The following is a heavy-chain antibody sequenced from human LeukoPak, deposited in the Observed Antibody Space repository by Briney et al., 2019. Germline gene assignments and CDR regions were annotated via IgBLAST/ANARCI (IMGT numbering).Heavy chain of an antibody. CDR1: GFSFSNYW. V-gene: IGHV3-7*01. J-gene: IGHJ4*02. D-gene: IGHD6-13*01. Sequence: GGSLRLSCAASGFSFSNYWMNWVRQAPGKGLEWIANINQDGSEKFYVDSVKGRFTISRDNAKNSLYLQMNSLRAEDTAVYYCARSGIGATEIDYWGQGTLVTVSS. CDR3: ARSGIGATEIDY. CDR2: INQDGSEK.